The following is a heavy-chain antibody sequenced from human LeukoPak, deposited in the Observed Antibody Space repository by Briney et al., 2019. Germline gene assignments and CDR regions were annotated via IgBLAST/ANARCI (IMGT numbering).Heavy chain of an antibody. CDR3: ARVLDYYDSSGSPAFDI. CDR2: IYTSGST. Sequence: SETLSLTCTVSGGSISSYYWSWIRQPAGKGLEWIGRIYTSGSTNYNPSLKSRVTMSVDTSKNQFSLKLGSVTAADTAVYYCARVLDYYDSSGSPAFDIWGQGTMVTVSS. D-gene: IGHD3-22*01. V-gene: IGHV4-4*07. CDR1: GGSISSYY. J-gene: IGHJ3*02.